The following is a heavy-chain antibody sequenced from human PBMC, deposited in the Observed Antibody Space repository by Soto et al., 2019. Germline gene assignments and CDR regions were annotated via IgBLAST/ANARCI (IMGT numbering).Heavy chain of an antibody. J-gene: IGHJ3*02. CDR1: GGTFSSYA. Sequence: QVQLVQSGAEVKKPGSSVKVSCKASGGTFSSYAISWVRQASGQGLEWMGGIIPIFGTANYAQKCQGRVTITADELTRTAYMELSSLRSEYTAVNYCATHTGVATIGDDAFDIWGKGTMVTVSS. D-gene: IGHD5-12*01. CDR3: ATHTGVATIGDDAFDI. V-gene: IGHV1-69*12. CDR2: IIPIFGTA.